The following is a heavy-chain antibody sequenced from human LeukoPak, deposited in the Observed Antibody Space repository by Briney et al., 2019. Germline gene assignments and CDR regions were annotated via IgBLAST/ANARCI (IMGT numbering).Heavy chain of an antibody. J-gene: IGHJ4*02. CDR2: TNHSGST. CDR3: ARDGHSSGRYYFDY. Sequence: PSETLSLTCAVYGGSFSGYYWSWIRQPPGKGLEWIGETNHSGSTNYNPSLKSRVTISVDTSKNQFSLKLSSVTAADTAVYYCARDGHSSGRYYFDYWGQGTLVTVSS. CDR1: GGSFSGYY. V-gene: IGHV4-34*01. D-gene: IGHD6-19*01.